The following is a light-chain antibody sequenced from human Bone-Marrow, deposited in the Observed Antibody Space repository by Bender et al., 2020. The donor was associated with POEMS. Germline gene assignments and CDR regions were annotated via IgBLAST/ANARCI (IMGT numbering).Light chain of an antibody. CDR1: DSNFGGNN. Sequence: QSVLTQPPSASGTPGQSVIISCSGTDSNFGGNNVNWYQHLPGTAPRLVVYSNYQRPSGVPDRFSGSRSGNTASLTISGLQAEDEAAYYCSSFTSRTTLIFGGGTKLTVL. CDR2: SNY. CDR3: SSFTSRTTLI. V-gene: IGLV1-44*01. J-gene: IGLJ2*01.